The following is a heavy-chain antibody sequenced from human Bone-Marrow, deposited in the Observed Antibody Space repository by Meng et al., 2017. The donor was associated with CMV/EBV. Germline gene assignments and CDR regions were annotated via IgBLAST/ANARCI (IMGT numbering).Heavy chain of an antibody. J-gene: IGHJ4*02. CDR3: AVIAAAGTIDY. D-gene: IGHD6-13*01. V-gene: IGHV4-39*07. CDR2: IYYSGST. CDR1: GGSISSSSYY. Sequence: ESLKISCTVSGGSISSSSYYWGWIRQPPGKGLEWIGSIYYSGSTYYNPSLKSRVTISVDTSKNRFSLRLSSVTAADTAVYYCAVIAAAGTIDYWGQGTLVTGSS.